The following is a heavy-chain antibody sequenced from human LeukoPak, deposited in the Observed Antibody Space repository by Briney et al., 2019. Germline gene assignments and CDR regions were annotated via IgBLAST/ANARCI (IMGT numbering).Heavy chain of an antibody. V-gene: IGHV3-7*01. D-gene: IGHD2-2*01. CDR3: ARVKVVVPAAFDYCEY. Sequence: KPGGSLRLSCAASGFTFNNYWMWWVRQASGKGVEWVANINQDGSDKYYVDSVKGRFTISRDNAKNSLYLQMNSLRAEDTAVYYCARVKVVVPAAFDYCEYWGQGTLVTVSS. CDR2: INQDGSDK. CDR1: GFTFNNYW. J-gene: IGHJ4*02.